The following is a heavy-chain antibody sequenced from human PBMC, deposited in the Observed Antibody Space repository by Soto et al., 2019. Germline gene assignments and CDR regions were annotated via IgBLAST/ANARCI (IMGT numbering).Heavy chain of an antibody. Sequence: QVQLVQSGAEVKKPGASVKVSCKASRYTFTSYYIHWVRQAPGQGLEWMGWINPNNGYTKYTQKFQGSVTVTRDTSITTADLQLTRLQSDDTAVYYCAKAKFDFWSGYWSPSLDFWGQGTLVTVSS. CDR3: AKAKFDFWSGYWSPSLDF. V-gene: IGHV1-2*02. D-gene: IGHD3-3*01. CDR2: INPNNGYT. CDR1: RYTFTSYY. J-gene: IGHJ4*02.